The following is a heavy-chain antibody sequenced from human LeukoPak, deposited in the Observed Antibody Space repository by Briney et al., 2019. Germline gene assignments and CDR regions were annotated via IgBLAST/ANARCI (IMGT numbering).Heavy chain of an antibody. Sequence: SDPLSLTCAVLGRPLSSYYWSWLRQPAGKGLEWIGRIHTSGSTNYNPSLKSRVTISVDTSKNQFSLKLNSVTAADTAVYYCARHRGYTYGANWYFDLWGRGTLVSVSS. CDR2: IHTSGST. J-gene: IGHJ2*01. V-gene: IGHV4-4*07. CDR3: ARHRGYTYGANWYFDL. D-gene: IGHD5-18*01. CDR1: GRPLSSYY.